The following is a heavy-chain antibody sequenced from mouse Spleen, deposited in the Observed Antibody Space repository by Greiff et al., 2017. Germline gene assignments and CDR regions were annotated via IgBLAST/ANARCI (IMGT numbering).Heavy chain of an antibody. Sequence: VKVVESGPGLVQPSQSLSITCTVSGFSLTSYGVHWVRQSPGKGLEWLGVIWSGGSTDYNAAFISRLSISKDNSKSQVFFKMNSLQANDTAIYYCARGRGNYFDYWGQGTTLTVSS. CDR3: ARGRGNYFDY. J-gene: IGHJ2*01. CDR1: GFSLTSYG. V-gene: IGHV2-2*02. CDR2: IWSGGST.